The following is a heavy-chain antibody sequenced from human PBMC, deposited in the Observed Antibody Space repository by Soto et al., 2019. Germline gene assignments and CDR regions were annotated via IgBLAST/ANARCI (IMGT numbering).Heavy chain of an antibody. J-gene: IGHJ3*02. CDR2: ISAYNGNT. CDR1: GYTFTSYG. V-gene: IGHV1-18*04. Sequence: ASVKVSCKACGYTFTSYGISWVRQAPGQGLEGMGWISAYNGNTNYAQKLQGRVTMTTDTSTSTAYMELRSLRSDDTAVYYCARDNRRKYYDILTGPDAFDIWGQGTMVTVSS. D-gene: IGHD3-9*01. CDR3: ARDNRRKYYDILTGPDAFDI.